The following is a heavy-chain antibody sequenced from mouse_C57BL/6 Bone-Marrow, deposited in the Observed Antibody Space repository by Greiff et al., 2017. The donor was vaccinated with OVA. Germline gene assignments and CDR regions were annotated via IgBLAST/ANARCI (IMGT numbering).Heavy chain of an antibody. Sequence: VHVKQSGAELVRPGASVKLSCTASGFNIKDDYMHWVKERPEQGLEWIGWIDPESGDTEYASKFQGKATITEDTSSKTVYLHLSSLTSEDTAVYYCTTYRYWGQGTTLTVSS. CDR2: IDPESGDT. J-gene: IGHJ2*01. CDR3: TTYRY. V-gene: IGHV14-4*01. CDR1: GFNIKDDY.